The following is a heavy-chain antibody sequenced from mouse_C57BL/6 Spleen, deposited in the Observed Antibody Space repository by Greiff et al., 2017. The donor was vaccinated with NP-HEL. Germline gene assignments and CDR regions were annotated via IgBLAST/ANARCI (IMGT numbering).Heavy chain of an antibody. CDR2: IYPRSGNT. J-gene: IGHJ2*01. V-gene: IGHV1-81*01. CDR3: ASQGYSPYFDY. Sequence: VQLQQSGAELARPGASVKLSCKASGYTFTSYGISWVKQRTGQGLEWIGEIYPRSGNTYYNEKFKGKATLTADKSSSTAYMELRSLTSEDSAVYFCASQGYSPYFDYWGQGTTLTVSS. CDR1: GYTFTSYG. D-gene: IGHD2-12*01.